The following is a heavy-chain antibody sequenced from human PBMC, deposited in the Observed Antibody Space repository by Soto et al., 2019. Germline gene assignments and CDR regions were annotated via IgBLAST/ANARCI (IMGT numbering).Heavy chain of an antibody. D-gene: IGHD3-3*01. Sequence: GGSLRLSCAASGLTFSSYSMNWVRQAPGKGLEWVSSISSSSSYIYYADSVKGRFTISRDNAKNSLYLQMNSLRAEDTAVYYCARENYDFWSGVFDYWGQGTLVTVSS. J-gene: IGHJ4*02. CDR1: GLTFSSYS. CDR3: ARENYDFWSGVFDY. V-gene: IGHV3-21*01. CDR2: ISSSSSYI.